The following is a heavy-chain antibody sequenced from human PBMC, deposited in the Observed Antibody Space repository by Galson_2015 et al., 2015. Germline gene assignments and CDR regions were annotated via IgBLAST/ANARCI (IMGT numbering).Heavy chain of an antibody. CDR3: SRVYGSSTSGSNLNNFYSYYMDV. J-gene: IGHJ6*03. Sequence: SVKVSCKASGYTFTSYDINRVRQATGQGLEWMGWMNPNSGNTGYAQKFQGRVTMTRNTSISIAYMELSSLRSEDTAVYYCSRVYGSSTSGSNLNNFYSYYMDV. D-gene: IGHD2-2*01. V-gene: IGHV1-8*01. CDR1: GYTFTSYD. CDR2: MNPNSGNT.